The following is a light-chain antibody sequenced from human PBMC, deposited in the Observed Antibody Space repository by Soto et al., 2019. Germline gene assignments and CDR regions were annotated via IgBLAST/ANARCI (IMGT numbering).Light chain of an antibody. CDR1: SSDIGAYNF. CDR3: TSWTTSTTMI. CDR2: DVN. Sequence: QSALPQPASVSGSPGQSITISCTGTSSDIGAYNFVSWYQQHPGKAPKLMLYDVNIRPSGVSNRFSGSKSGNTASLTISGLQAEDEADYYCTSWTTSTTMIFGGGTNLTVL. V-gene: IGLV2-14*03. J-gene: IGLJ2*01.